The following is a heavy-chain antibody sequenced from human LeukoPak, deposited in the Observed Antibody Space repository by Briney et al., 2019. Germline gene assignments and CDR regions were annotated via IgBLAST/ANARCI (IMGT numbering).Heavy chain of an antibody. CDR3: ARDDGEVYYYYYGMDV. V-gene: IGHV3-7*03. CDR2: IKQDGSEK. D-gene: IGHD5-24*01. Sequence: GGSLILSCAASGFTFSSYWMSWVRQAPGKGLEWVATIKQDGSEKYYVDSVKGRFTISRDNAKNSLYLQMNSLRAEDTAVYHCARDDGEVYYYYYGMDVWGQGTTVTVSS. CDR1: GFTFSSYW. J-gene: IGHJ6*02.